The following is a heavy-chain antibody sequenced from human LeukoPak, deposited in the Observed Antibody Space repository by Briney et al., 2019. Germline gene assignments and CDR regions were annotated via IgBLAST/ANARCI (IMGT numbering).Heavy chain of an antibody. D-gene: IGHD1-1*01. Sequence: SETLSLTCSVPGGSIIRSNYYWGWIRQPPGKGLEWIGTVYYSGSTNYNPSLKSRVTISVDTSKNQLSLKLSSVTAADTAIYYCATHVDATRGYYFESWGQGTLVTVSS. V-gene: IGHV4-39*01. CDR3: ATHVDATRGYYFES. CDR2: VYYSGST. CDR1: GGSIIRSNYY. J-gene: IGHJ4*02.